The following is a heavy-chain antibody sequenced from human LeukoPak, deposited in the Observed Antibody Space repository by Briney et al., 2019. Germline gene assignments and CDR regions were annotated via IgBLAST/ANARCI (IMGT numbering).Heavy chain of an antibody. CDR2: INPSNDFT. V-gene: IGHV1-46*01. Sequence: ASVKVSCKASGYSFADYYMQWARQAPGQGLEWLGLINPSNDFTRYAQNFQGRITITRDTSTGTVYMELRSLRSEDTAVYYCGRDIGDTTIGYWGQGTLVTVSS. CDR3: GRDIGDTTIGY. J-gene: IGHJ4*02. D-gene: IGHD1-1*01. CDR1: GYSFADYY.